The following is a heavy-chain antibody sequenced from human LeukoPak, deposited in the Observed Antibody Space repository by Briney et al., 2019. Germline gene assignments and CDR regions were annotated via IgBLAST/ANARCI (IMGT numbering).Heavy chain of an antibody. D-gene: IGHD1-26*01. CDR1: GGSVSSYY. V-gene: IGHV4-59*02. Sequence: SEALSLTCTVSGGSVSSYYWSWVRQPPGEGLEWIAYVYNSGSTNYNPSLKSRVTISVDRSKNQFSLKMNSVTAADTAVYYCVRDWEGFNFDIWGQGTMVTVSS. CDR3: VRDWEGFNFDI. J-gene: IGHJ3*02. CDR2: VYNSGST.